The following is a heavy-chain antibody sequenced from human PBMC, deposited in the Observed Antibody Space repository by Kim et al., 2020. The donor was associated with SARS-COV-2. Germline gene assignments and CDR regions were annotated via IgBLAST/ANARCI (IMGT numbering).Heavy chain of an antibody. Sequence: ASVKVSCKASGYNFANYGISWVRQAPGQGLEWMGWIRVSNGNTNYAQKSQGRVTMTTDTSTSTAYMELRSLRSDDTAVYYCARPQAAGKTVFDGMDVWGQ. V-gene: IGHV1-18*01. J-gene: IGHJ6*02. CDR3: ARPQAAGKTVFDGMDV. CDR2: IRVSNGNT. CDR1: GYNFANYG. D-gene: IGHD6-13*01.